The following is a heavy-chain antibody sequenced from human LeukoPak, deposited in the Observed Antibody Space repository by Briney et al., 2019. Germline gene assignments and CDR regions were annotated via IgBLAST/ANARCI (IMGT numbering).Heavy chain of an antibody. V-gene: IGHV3-74*01. CDR2: INSDGSST. Sequence: GGSLRLSCAASEFTFSSYWMHWVRQTPGKGLVWVSRINSDGSSTSYADSVKGRFTISRDNAKNTLYLQMNSLRAEDTAAYYCARVRSHAFDIWGQGTMVTVSS. J-gene: IGHJ3*02. CDR1: EFTFSSYW. CDR3: ARVRSHAFDI.